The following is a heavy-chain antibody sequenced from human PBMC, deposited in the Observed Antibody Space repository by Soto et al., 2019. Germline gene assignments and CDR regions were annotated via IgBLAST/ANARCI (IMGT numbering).Heavy chain of an antibody. Sequence: WGCLRLSCAASGFTFSSYAMHWVRQAPGKGLEWVAVISYDGSNKYYADSVKGRFTISRDNSKNTLYLQMNSLRAEDTAVYYCAREFTNCDIASALDYWGEGTPVTVSS. CDR3: AREFTNCDIASALDY. CDR1: GFTFSSYA. J-gene: IGHJ4*02. CDR2: ISYDGSNK. D-gene: IGHD3-9*01. V-gene: IGHV3-30-3*01.